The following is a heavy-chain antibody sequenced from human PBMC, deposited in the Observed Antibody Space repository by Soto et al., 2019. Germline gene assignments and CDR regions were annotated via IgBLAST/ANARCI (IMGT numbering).Heavy chain of an antibody. CDR3: AHGLGAAKCCAFDL. CDR1: GFSLSTSGVG. CDR2: IYWDDDK. J-gene: IGHJ3*01. V-gene: IGHV2-5*02. Sequence: QITLKESGPTRVKPTQTLTLTCTFSGFSLSTSGVGVGWIRQPPGKALEWLALIYWDDDKRYSPSLKSRLTSTKDTSKNQVVLTMTNMYPVDTATYYCAHGLGAAKCCAFDLWGQGTMVTVSS. D-gene: IGHD1-26*01.